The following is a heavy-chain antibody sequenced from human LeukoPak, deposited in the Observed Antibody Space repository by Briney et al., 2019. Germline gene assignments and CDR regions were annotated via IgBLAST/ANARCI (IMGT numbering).Heavy chain of an antibody. D-gene: IGHD1-1*01. Sequence: ASVKVSCKASGYAFTVYYIHWVRQAPGQGLEWMGWINPNSGDTNFAQKFQGRVTMTRDTSISTVYMEVSRLKSDDTAVYYCARADWSMLDYWGQGTLVTVSS. CDR1: GYAFTVYY. V-gene: IGHV1-2*02. CDR3: ARADWSMLDY. J-gene: IGHJ4*02. CDR2: INPNSGDT.